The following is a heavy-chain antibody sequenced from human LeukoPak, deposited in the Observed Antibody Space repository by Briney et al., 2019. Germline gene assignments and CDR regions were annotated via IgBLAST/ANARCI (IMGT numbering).Heavy chain of an antibody. D-gene: IGHD4-17*01. J-gene: IGHJ4*02. CDR2: IYYSGST. Sequence: SETLSLTCTVSGGSISSYYWSWIRQPPGKGLEWIGYIYYSGSTNYNPSLKSRVTISVDTSKNQFSLKLSSVTAADTAVYYCVRGGYGDYLFDYWGQGTLVTVSS. CDR3: VRGGYGDYLFDY. CDR1: GGSISSYY. V-gene: IGHV4-59*01.